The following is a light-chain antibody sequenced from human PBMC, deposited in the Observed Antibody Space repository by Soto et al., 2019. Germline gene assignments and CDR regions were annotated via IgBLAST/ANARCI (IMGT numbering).Light chain of an antibody. CDR3: QQYGPAPWT. J-gene: IGKJ1*01. Sequence: EIVLTQSPGPLSLSPGEGTTLSCRASQSVYSSLLAWYQQKPGQAPRLLIYGASNRATGIPDRFSGSGSGKDFTLTISRLEPEDFAVYEWQQYGPAPWTFGQGTKVELK. CDR2: GAS. CDR1: QSVYSSL. V-gene: IGKV3-20*01.